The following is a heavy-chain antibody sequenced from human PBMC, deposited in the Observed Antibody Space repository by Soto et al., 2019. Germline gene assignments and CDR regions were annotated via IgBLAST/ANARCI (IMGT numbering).Heavy chain of an antibody. CDR1: GYTFTSYC. J-gene: IGHJ3*02. CDR2: ISDYNGNT. D-gene: IGHD2-15*01. CDR3: ARRMVAAARRDDSFDI. V-gene: IGHV1-18*04. Sequence: ASVNVSFKASGYTFTSYCISWVRQAPGKGLELMGWISDYNGNTNYAQKLQDRVNMTTDTSTSTDYMDLRSLRSDATAVYYCARRMVAAARRDDSFDILG.